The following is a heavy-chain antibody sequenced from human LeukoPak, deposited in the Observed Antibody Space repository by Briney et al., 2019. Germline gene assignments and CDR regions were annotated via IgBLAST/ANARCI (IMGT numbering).Heavy chain of an antibody. CDR3: ARDRRGMRNYYFYGMDV. CDR2: IKQDGSEK. CDR1: GFTFSDYR. V-gene: IGHV3-7*01. J-gene: IGHJ6*02. Sequence: GGSLRLSCAASGFTFSDYRMSWVRQAPGKGLEWVANIKQDGSEKDYADSVKGRFTISRDNAKNSLYLEMNSLRGGDTAVYYCARDRRGMRNYYFYGMDVWGQGTTVTVSS. D-gene: IGHD3/OR15-3a*01.